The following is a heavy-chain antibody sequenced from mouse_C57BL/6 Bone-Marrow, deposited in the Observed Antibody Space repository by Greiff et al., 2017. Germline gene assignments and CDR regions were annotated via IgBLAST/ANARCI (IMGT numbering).Heavy chain of an antibody. CDR3: ARHEDTGGYYDWVGCAY. Sequence: QVQLKESGAELVKPGASVKLSCKASGYTFTEYTIHWVKQRSGQGLEWIGWFYPGSGSITYNEKFKDKATLTADKSSSTVYMELSRLTSEDSAVYFCARHEDTGGYYDWVGCAYWGQGTLVTVSA. CDR1: GYTFTEYT. CDR2: FYPGSGSI. V-gene: IGHV1-62-2*01. J-gene: IGHJ3*01. D-gene: IGHD2-3*01.